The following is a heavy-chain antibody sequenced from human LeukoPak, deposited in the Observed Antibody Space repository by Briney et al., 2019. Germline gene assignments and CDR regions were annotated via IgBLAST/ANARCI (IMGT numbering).Heavy chain of an antibody. CDR1: GFTFSSYG. CDR3: ASSHNYGSGSYPFDY. D-gene: IGHD3-10*01. CDR2: ISYDGSNK. J-gene: IGHJ4*02. Sequence: GGSLRLSCAASGFTFSSYGMHWVRQAPGKGLEWVAVISYDGSNKYYADSVKGRFTISRDNSKNTLYLQMNSLRAEDTAVYYCASSHNYGSGSYPFDYWGQGTLVTVSS. V-gene: IGHV3-30*03.